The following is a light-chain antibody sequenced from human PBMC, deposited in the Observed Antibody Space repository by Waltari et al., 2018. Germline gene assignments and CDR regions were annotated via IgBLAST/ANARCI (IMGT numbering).Light chain of an antibody. Sequence: DIQMTQSPSSLSASVGDRVTITCRASQDISDSLAWFQQKPGRAPKSLIYAASNLQDGVPSKFSGSESGTDFTLTISSLQPEDFATYYCQQYKSVPLTFGGGTKVDIK. J-gene: IGKJ4*01. CDR3: QQYKSVPLT. CDR1: QDISDS. CDR2: AAS. V-gene: IGKV1-16*02.